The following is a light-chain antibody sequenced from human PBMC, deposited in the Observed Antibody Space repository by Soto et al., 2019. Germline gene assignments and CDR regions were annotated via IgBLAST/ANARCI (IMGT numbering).Light chain of an antibody. CDR3: SSNVVGTNLKI. CDR2: EVI. CDR1: YSDVGGSNY. J-gene: IGLJ2*01. V-gene: IGLV2-8*01. Sequence: QSALTQPPSASGSPGQSVTISCTGTYSDVGGSNYFSWYQQHPGKAPKLVIYEVIQRPSGVPDRFSGSRSGNTASLTVSRRQAEDEADYYCSSNVVGTNLKIFGGGTKLTVL.